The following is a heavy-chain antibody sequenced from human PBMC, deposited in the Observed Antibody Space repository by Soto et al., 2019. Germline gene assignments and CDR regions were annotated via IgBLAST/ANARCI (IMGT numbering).Heavy chain of an antibody. CDR1: GYIFTNFY. CDR3: TRGLASGDY. V-gene: IGHV1-46*03. D-gene: IGHD6-6*01. Sequence: QVQLVQPGAEVKKPGASVKFSCKASGYIFTNFYIHWVRQAPGQGLEWIGIINPNGGSTNYGQNFQGRVTMTRDTSTSTVYMDLSSLRSEDTAVYYCTRGLASGDYWGQGTLITVSS. J-gene: IGHJ4*02. CDR2: INPNGGST.